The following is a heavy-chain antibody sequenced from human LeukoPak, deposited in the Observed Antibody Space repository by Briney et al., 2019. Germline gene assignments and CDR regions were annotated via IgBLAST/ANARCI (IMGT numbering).Heavy chain of an antibody. Sequence: GGSLRLSCAASGFTFSSYSMNWVRQAPGKGLEWVSSISSSSSYIYYADSVKGRFTISRDNPKNSLYLQMNSLRAEDTAVYYCARDYPQKSFGELSYWGQGTLVTVSS. V-gene: IGHV3-21*01. CDR1: GFTFSSYS. CDR2: ISSSSSYI. CDR3: ARDYPQKSFGELSY. J-gene: IGHJ4*02. D-gene: IGHD3-10*01.